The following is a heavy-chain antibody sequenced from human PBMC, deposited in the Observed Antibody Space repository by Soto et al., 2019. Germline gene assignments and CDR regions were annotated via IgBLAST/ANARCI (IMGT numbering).Heavy chain of an antibody. CDR1: GFTFSDYY. CDR2: ISSSSSYT. D-gene: IGHD6-19*01. Sequence: GGSLRLSCAASGFTFSDYYMSWIRQAPGKGLEWVSYISSSSSYTNYADSVKGRFTISRDNAKNSLYLQMNSLRAEDTAVYYCARAPEMAVVAFDIWGQGTMVTASS. CDR3: ARAPEMAVVAFDI. V-gene: IGHV3-11*06. J-gene: IGHJ3*02.